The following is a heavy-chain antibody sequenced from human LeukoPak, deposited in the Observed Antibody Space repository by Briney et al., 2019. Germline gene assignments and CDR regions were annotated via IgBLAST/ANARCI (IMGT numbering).Heavy chain of an antibody. D-gene: IGHD5-12*01. CDR1: GGSISADY. V-gene: IGHV4-4*07. Sequence: SETLSLTCSVSGGSISADYWIWIRQPAGKGLEYIGRYYPNGNTNYNPSLQSRVTMSVDTSKNQFSLELRSVTAADTAVYYCARGGYSGKDYNNWGQGTLVTVSS. CDR2: YYPNGNT. J-gene: IGHJ4*02. CDR3: ARGGYSGKDYNN.